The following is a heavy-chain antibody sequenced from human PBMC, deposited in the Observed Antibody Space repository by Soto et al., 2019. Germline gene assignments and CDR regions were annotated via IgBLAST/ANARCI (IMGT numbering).Heavy chain of an antibody. CDR1: GGSFSGYY. CDR2: INHSGST. Sequence: PSETLSLTCAVYGGSFSGYYWSWIRQPPGKGLEWIGEINHSGSTSYNPSLKSRVTISVDTSKNQFSLKLSSVTAADTAVYYCARERGYFSCGSYLKDKHDYIGVWGKGTTVTVSS. J-gene: IGHJ6*03. V-gene: IGHV4-34*01. D-gene: IGHD2-15*01. CDR3: ARERGYFSCGSYLKDKHDYIGV.